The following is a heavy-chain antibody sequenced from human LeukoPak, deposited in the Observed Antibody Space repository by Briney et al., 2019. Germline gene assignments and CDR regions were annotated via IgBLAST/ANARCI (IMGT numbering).Heavy chain of an antibody. Sequence: ASVKVSCKASGGTFNSYSISWVRQAPGQGLEWMGGIIPLFGTANYAQKFQGRVTITADESTTTASMELSSLRSEDSAVYYCARGYDILTAYLYWGQGTLVTVSS. D-gene: IGHD3-9*01. CDR3: ARGYDILTAYLY. J-gene: IGHJ4*02. V-gene: IGHV1-69*13. CDR1: GGTFNSYS. CDR2: IIPLFGTA.